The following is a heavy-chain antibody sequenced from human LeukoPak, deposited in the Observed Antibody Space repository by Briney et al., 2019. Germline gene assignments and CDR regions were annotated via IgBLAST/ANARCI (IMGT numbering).Heavy chain of an antibody. CDR3: ARDQQWLPDY. V-gene: IGHV3-48*03. CDR1: GFTFSSYE. CDR2: ISSSVSTI. D-gene: IGHD6-19*01. J-gene: IGHJ4*02. Sequence: QTGGSLRLSCAASGFTFSSYEMNWVRQAPGKGLEWVSYISSSVSTIYYADSVKGRFTISRDNAKNSLYLQMNSLRAEDTAVYYCARDQQWLPDYWGQGALVTVSS.